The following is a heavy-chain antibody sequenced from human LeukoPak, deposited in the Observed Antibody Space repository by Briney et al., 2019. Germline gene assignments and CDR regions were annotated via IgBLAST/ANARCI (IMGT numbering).Heavy chain of an antibody. J-gene: IGHJ4*02. D-gene: IGHD2-15*01. V-gene: IGHV4-61*01. CDR3: ARGLAQSGDCSGGSCYSGAYYFDY. Sequence: SETLSLTCTVSGGSVSSGSYYWSWIRQPPGKGLEWIGYIYYSGSTNYNPSLKSRVTISVDTSKNQFSLKLSSVTAADTAVYYCARGLAQSGDCSGGSCYSGAYYFDYWGQGTLVTVSS. CDR2: IYYSGST. CDR1: GGSVSSGSYY.